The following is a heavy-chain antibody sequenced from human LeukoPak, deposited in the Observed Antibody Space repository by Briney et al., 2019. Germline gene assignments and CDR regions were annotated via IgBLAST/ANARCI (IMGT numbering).Heavy chain of an antibody. D-gene: IGHD5-18*01. CDR2: IIPIFGTA. CDR3: ARNGLDTAMVTPHYYYYMDV. Sequence: SVKVSCKASGGTFSSYAISWARQAPGQGLEWMGGIIPIFGTANYAQKFQGRVTITADKSTSTAYMELSSLRSEDTAVYYCARNGLDTAMVTPHYYYYMDVWGKGTTVTVSS. J-gene: IGHJ6*03. V-gene: IGHV1-69*06. CDR1: GGTFSSYA.